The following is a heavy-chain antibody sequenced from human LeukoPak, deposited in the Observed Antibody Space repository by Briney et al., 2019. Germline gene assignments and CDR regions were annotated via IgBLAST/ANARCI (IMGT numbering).Heavy chain of an antibody. J-gene: IGHJ5*02. Sequence: SVKVSCKASGYTFTSYGISWVRQAPGQGLEWMGGIIPIFGTANYAQKFQGRVTITADESTSTAYMELSSLRSEDTAVYYCARKGEYYDFWSGYSSSWFDPWGQGTLVTVSS. CDR3: ARKGEYYDFWSGYSSSWFDP. D-gene: IGHD3-3*01. CDR2: IIPIFGTA. CDR1: GYTFTSYG. V-gene: IGHV1-69*13.